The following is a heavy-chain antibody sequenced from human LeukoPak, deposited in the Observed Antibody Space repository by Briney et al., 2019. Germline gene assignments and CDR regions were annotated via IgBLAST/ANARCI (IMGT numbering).Heavy chain of an antibody. CDR2: MNPNSGNT. Sequence: ASVKVSCKASGYTFTSYDINWVRQATGQGLEWMGWMNPNSGNTGYAQKFQGRVTMTRNTSISTAYMELSSLRSEDTAVYYCARKNLKTYYHGSGGGGVFDYWGQGTLVTVSS. J-gene: IGHJ4*02. D-gene: IGHD3-10*01. CDR3: ARKNLKTYYHGSGGGGVFDY. CDR1: GYTFTSYD. V-gene: IGHV1-8*01.